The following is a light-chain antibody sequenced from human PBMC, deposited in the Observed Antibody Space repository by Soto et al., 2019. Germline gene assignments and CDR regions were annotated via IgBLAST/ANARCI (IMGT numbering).Light chain of an antibody. CDR1: QGVSGY. CDR2: DAS. Sequence: ETVLTQSPATLSLSPGERATLSCRASQGVSGYLAWYQHKPGQAPRLLIYDASNRAAGIPARFSGSGSGTDFTLTISSLEPEDFAVYYCQQRRNWPLTFGGGTKVEIK. J-gene: IGKJ4*01. V-gene: IGKV3-11*01. CDR3: QQRRNWPLT.